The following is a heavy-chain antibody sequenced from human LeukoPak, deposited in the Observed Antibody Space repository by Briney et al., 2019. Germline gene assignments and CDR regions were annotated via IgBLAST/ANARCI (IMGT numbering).Heavy chain of an antibody. CDR2: ISGSGGST. J-gene: IGHJ4*02. Sequence: SGGSLRLSCAASGFTFSSYSMNWVRQAPGKGLEWVSAISGSGGSTYYADSVKGRFTISRDNSKNTLYLQMNSLRAEDTAVYYCAKLVEYYDILTEDDYWGQGTLVTVSS. D-gene: IGHD3-9*01. V-gene: IGHV3-23*01. CDR1: GFTFSSYS. CDR3: AKLVEYYDILTEDDY.